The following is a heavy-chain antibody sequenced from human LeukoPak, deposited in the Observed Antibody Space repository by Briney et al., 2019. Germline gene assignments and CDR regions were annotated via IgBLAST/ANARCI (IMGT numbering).Heavy chain of an antibody. V-gene: IGHV3-53*01. CDR1: GFTFNNHY. D-gene: IGHD4-17*01. CDR2: IYSGGST. J-gene: IGHJ4*02. Sequence: GGSLRLSCAASGFTFNNHYMSWIRQAPGKGLEWVSVIYSGGSTYYADSVKGRFTISRDNSKNTLYLQMNSLRAEDTAVYYCARGIMTTVTTGDYFDYWGQGTLVTVSS. CDR3: ARGIMTTVTTGDYFDY.